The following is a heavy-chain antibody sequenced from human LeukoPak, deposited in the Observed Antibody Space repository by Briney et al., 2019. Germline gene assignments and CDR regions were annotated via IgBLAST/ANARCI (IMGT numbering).Heavy chain of an antibody. V-gene: IGHV3-30-3*01. J-gene: IGHJ4*02. D-gene: IGHD6-13*01. CDR3: ARDRSISAAGDTY. CDR1: GFTFSSYT. CDR2: ISYAGSNN. Sequence: PGRSLRLSCAASGFTFSSYTMDWVRQAPGKGLEWVARISYAGSNNYYADSVKGRFTISRDNAKNTLSLQMNSLRAEDTAVYYCARDRSISAAGDTYWGQGTLVTVSS.